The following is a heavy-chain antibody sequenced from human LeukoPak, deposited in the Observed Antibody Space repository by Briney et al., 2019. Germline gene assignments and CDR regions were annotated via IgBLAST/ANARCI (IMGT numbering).Heavy chain of an antibody. CDR3: TIHMYDGYEGASDTTMVRSP. CDR2: ISPPSTYI. J-gene: IGHJ5*02. CDR1: GFTFSRYS. V-gene: IGHV3-21*01. Sequence: GGSLRLSCAASGFTFSRYSMNWVRQTPGKGLEWVSSISPPSTYIYYADSVKGRFTISRDNTKNSLYLQMNSLRAVDTAVYYCTIHMYDGYEGASDTTMVRSPWGQGTLVTVSS. D-gene: IGHD5-18*01.